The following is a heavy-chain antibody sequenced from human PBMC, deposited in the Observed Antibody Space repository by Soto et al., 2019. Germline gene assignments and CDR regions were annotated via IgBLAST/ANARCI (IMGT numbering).Heavy chain of an antibody. Sequence: SETLSLTCTVSGGSISSGDYYWSWIRQPPGKGLEWIGYIHYSGSTNYNPSLKSQVIISVDTSKNQFSLKLSSVTAADTAVYFCARVRSNLFDYWGQGTLVTVSS. J-gene: IGHJ4*02. CDR3: ARVRSNLFDY. V-gene: IGHV4-61*08. CDR2: IHYSGST. D-gene: IGHD3-3*01. CDR1: GGSISSGDYY.